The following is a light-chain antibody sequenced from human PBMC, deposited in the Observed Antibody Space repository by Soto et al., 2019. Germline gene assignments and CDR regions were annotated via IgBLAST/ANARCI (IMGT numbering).Light chain of an antibody. Sequence: EIVMTQSPATLSVSPGERATLSCRASQSVSSNLAWYQQKPGQAPRLLIYGASTRATGLPARFSGNGSGTEFTLTISSLQSEDFGVYYCQQYNNWPITFGQGTRLEI. CDR3: QQYNNWPIT. V-gene: IGKV3-15*01. J-gene: IGKJ5*01. CDR2: GAS. CDR1: QSVSSN.